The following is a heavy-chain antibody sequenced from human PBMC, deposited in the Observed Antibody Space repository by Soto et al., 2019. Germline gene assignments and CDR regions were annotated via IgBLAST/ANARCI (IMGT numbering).Heavy chain of an antibody. Sequence: EVQLLESGGGLVQPGGSLRLSCAASGFTFSSYAMSWVRQAPGKGLEWVSAISGSGGSTYYADSVKGRFNISRDKSKNTLYLQMNSLRTEDTAVYYCAKDPLLRGVIVYWGQGTLVTVSS. J-gene: IGHJ4*02. CDR3: AKDPLLRGVIVY. CDR1: GFTFSSYA. CDR2: ISGSGGST. V-gene: IGHV3-23*01. D-gene: IGHD3-16*02.